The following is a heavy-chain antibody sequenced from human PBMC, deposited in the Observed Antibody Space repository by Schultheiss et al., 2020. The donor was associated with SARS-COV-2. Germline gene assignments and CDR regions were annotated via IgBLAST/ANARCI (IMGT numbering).Heavy chain of an antibody. CDR2: IKSKTDGGTT. V-gene: IGHV3-15*01. D-gene: IGHD4-17*01. CDR1: GFTFSNAW. Sequence: GGSLRLSCAASGFTFSNAWMSWVRQAPGKGLEWVGRIKSKTDGGTTDYAAPVKGRFTISRDDSKNTLYLQMNSLKTEDTAVYYCARGPSPTGTDAFDIWGQGTMGTVAS. CDR3: ARGPSPTGTDAFDI. J-gene: IGHJ3*02.